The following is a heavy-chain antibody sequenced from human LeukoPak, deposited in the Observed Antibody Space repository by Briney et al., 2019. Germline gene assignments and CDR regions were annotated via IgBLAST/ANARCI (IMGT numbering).Heavy chain of an antibody. CDR2: ISAYNGNT. CDR3: ARVSCSSTSCHFDY. Sequence: ASVKVSCKASGYTFTSYGISWVRQAPGQGLEWMGWISAYNGNTNYAQKLQGRVTMTTDTSTSTAYMELRSLRSDDTAVYYCARVSCSSTSCHFDYWGQGTLVTVSS. J-gene: IGHJ4*02. CDR1: GYTFTSYG. V-gene: IGHV1-18*01. D-gene: IGHD2-2*01.